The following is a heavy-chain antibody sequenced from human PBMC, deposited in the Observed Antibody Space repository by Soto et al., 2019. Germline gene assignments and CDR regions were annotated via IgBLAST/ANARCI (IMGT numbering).Heavy chain of an antibody. V-gene: IGHV1-3*01. J-gene: IGHJ6*02. CDR2: INAGNGNT. Sequence: ASVKVSCKASGYTFTSYAMHWVRQAPGQRLEWMGWINAGNGNTKYSQKFQGRVTVTRDTSASTAYMELSSLRSEDTAVYYCARDPHYYYVSSGYYPKDYYYYYGMDVWGQGTTVTVSS. CDR3: ARDPHYYYVSSGYYPKDYYYYYGMDV. CDR1: GYTFTSYA. D-gene: IGHD3-22*01.